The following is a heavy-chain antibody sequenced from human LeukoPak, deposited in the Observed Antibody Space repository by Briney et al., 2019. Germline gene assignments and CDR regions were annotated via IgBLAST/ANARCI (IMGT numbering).Heavy chain of an antibody. CDR1: GGSISSSSYY. Sequence: PSETLSLTCTVSGGSISSSSYYWSWIRQPPGKGLEWIGEINHSGSTNYNPSLKSRVTISVDTSKNQFSLKLSSVTAADTAVYYCARCPDYYYYYMDVWGKGTTVTVSS. V-gene: IGHV4-39*07. J-gene: IGHJ6*03. CDR2: INHSGST. D-gene: IGHD1-14*01. CDR3: ARCPDYYYYYMDV.